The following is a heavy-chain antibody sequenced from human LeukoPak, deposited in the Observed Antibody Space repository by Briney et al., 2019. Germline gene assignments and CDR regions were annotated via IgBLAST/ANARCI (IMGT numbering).Heavy chain of an antibody. V-gene: IGHV4-59*12. CDR1: GGSISSYY. CDR2: IYYSGST. Sequence: SETLSLTCTVSGGSISSYYWSWIRQPPGKGLEWIGYIYYSGSTNYNPSLKSRVTISVDTSKNQFSLKLSSVTAADTAVYYCARDVPYYDSSGYYPYYFDYWGQGTLVTVSS. CDR3: ARDVPYYDSSGYYPYYFDY. J-gene: IGHJ4*02. D-gene: IGHD3-22*01.